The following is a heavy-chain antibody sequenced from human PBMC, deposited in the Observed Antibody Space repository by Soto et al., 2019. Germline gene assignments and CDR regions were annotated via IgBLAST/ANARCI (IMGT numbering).Heavy chain of an antibody. CDR2: IYYSGST. J-gene: IGHJ4*02. V-gene: IGHV4-31*03. CDR1: GGSISSGGYY. D-gene: IGHD3-22*01. CDR3: ARDSDPYDYDSSGYSD. Sequence: TLSLTCTVSGGSISSGGYYWSWIRQHPGKGLEWIGYIYYSGSTYYNPSLKSRVTISVDTSKNQFSLKLSSVTAADTAVYYCARDSDPYDYDSSGYSDWGQGTLVTVSS.